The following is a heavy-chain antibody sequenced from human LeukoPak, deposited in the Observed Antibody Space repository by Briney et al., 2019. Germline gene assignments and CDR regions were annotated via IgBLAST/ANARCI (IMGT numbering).Heavy chain of an antibody. CDR1: GGSISSGDYY. V-gene: IGHV4-30-4*01. D-gene: IGHD4/OR15-4a*01. CDR2: IYYSGST. CDR3: DRVRGYGDYFDY. J-gene: IGHJ4*02. Sequence: SQTLSLTCTVSGGSISSGDYYWSWIRQPPGKGLEWIGYIYYSGSTYYNPSLKSRVTISVDTSKNQFSLKLSSVTAADTAVYYCDRVRGYGDYFDYWGQGTLVTVSS.